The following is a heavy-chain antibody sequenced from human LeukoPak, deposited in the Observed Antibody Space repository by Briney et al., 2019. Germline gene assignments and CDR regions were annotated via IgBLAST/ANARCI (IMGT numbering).Heavy chain of an antibody. CDR2: INNDGSDM. V-gene: IGHV3-74*01. Sequence: GGSLRLSCAASGFTFNTYWMHWVRQAPGKGLVWVSRINNDGSDMSYADSVKGRFTISRDNAKNTLYLQMNSLRVEDTAVYYCARVFHLIDHWGQGTLVTVSS. CDR1: GFTFNTYW. J-gene: IGHJ4*02. CDR3: ARVFHLIDH.